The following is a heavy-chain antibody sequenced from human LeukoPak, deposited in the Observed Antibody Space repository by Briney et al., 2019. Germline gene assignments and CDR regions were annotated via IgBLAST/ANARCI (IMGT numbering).Heavy chain of an antibody. CDR3: ARTAGKRFDY. D-gene: IGHD6-13*01. J-gene: IGHJ4*02. V-gene: IGHV1-46*01. Sequence: APVEVSCKASGYTFISYYIHWVRQAPGQGLEWMGIINPSGGSTTYAQKFQGRVTMTRDTSTSTVYMELSSLRSEDTAVYYCARTAGKRFDYWGQGTLVTVSS. CDR1: GYTFISYY. CDR2: INPSGGST.